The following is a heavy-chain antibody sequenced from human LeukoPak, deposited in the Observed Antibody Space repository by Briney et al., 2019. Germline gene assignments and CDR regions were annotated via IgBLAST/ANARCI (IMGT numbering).Heavy chain of an antibody. CDR1: GGSLSNYY. V-gene: IGHV4-34*01. Sequence: NPSETLSLTCNVSGGSLSNYYWSWIRQTPGQGLEWLGQINQSGRTNYNPSLKSRVTLSVDTSKNQFSLKLTSMTAADTAVYYCARDSSGDYVFTYWGQGTLVTVSS. D-gene: IGHD4-17*01. CDR2: INQSGRT. J-gene: IGHJ4*02. CDR3: ARDSSGDYVFTY.